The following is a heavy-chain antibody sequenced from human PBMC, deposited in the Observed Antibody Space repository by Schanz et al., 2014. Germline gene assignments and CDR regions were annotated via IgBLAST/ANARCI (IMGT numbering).Heavy chain of an antibody. CDR3: VKPIKFRGGYTFEG. CDR2: ISSDVNST. Sequence: VQLVESGGALVQHGGSLRLSCSVSGFTFSSYTMHWVRQAPGKGLEYVSAISSDVNSTYYADSVKNRFTISRDNSKNTLYLHISSLRLDDTAVYYCVKPIKFRGGYTFEGWGQGTLVTVSS. J-gene: IGHJ4*02. CDR1: GFTFSSYT. V-gene: IGHV3-64D*06. D-gene: IGHD6-25*01.